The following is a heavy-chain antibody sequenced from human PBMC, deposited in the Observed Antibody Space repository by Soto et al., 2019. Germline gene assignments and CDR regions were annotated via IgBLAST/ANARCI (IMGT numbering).Heavy chain of an antibody. CDR3: ARFSGGSYNTYYFYYGMDV. D-gene: IGHD2-15*01. J-gene: IGHJ6*02. V-gene: IGHV1-18*04. CDR1: GYTFTSYG. Sequence: ASVKVSCKASGYTFTSYGISWVLQAPGQGLDWMGWISGYNGNTKYAQDLQGRVTMTTDTSTSTAYMELRSLRSDDTAVYYCARFSGGSYNTYYFYYGMDVWGQGTTVTVSS. CDR2: ISGYNGNT.